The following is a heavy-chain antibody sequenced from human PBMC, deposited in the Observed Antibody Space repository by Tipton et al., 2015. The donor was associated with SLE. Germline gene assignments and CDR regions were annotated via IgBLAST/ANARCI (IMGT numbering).Heavy chain of an antibody. Sequence: QLVQSGAEVKKPGASVKVSCKSSGYTFTDYYMHWVRQAPGQGLEWVGWINPNGGGTNYAQKFRGRVTMTRDTSITTAYMELSSLTSDDTAVYYCARVLSVTTVWWFDPWGQGTLVTVSS. CDR3: ARVLSVTTVWWFDP. V-gene: IGHV1-2*02. CDR1: GYTFTDYY. J-gene: IGHJ5*02. D-gene: IGHD4-17*01. CDR2: INPNGGGT.